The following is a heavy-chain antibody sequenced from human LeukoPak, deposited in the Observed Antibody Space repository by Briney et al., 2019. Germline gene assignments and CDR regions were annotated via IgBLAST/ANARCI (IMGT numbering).Heavy chain of an antibody. CDR3: ARGWTWGDS. J-gene: IGHJ1*01. CDR1: GYTFTDYY. Sequence: ASVKVSCKASGYTFTDYYMYWVRQAPGQGLEWMGWINPNSGGTNYAQKFQGRVTMTRDSSRSTVYMELSSLKSEDTAVYYCARGWTWGDSWGQGSPVTVSS. D-gene: IGHD3-16*01. V-gene: IGHV1-2*02. CDR2: INPNSGGT.